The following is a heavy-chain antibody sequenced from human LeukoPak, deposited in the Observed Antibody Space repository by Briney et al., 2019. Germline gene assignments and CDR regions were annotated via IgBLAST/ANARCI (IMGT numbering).Heavy chain of an antibody. J-gene: IGHJ5*02. V-gene: IGHV4-34*01. Sequence: SETLSLTCAVYGGSFSGYYWSWIRQPPGKELEWIGEINHSGSTNYNPSLKSRVTISVDTSKNQFSLKLSSVTAADTAVYYCARGLLYTESFSRNWFDAWGQGILVIVSS. CDR3: ARGLLYTESFSRNWFDA. CDR2: INHSGST. D-gene: IGHD1-26*01. CDR1: GGSFSGYY.